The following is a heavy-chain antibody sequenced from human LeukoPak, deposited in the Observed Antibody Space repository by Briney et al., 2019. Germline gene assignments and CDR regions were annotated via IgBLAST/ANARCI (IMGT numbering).Heavy chain of an antibody. V-gene: IGHV1-46*01. CDR2: INPSGGST. J-gene: IGHJ4*02. Sequence: ALVKVSCKASGYTFTSYYMHWVRQAPGQGLEWMGIINPSGGSTSYAQKFQGRVTMTRDMSTRTVYMELSSLRSDDTAVYYCAREGGYPGAISGSYGVGYWGQGTLVTVSS. CDR1: GYTFTSYY. CDR3: AREGGYPGAISGSYGVGY. D-gene: IGHD3-10*01.